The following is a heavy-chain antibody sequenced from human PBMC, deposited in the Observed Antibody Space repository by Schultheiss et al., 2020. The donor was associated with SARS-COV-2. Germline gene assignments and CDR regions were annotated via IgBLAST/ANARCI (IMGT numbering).Heavy chain of an antibody. CDR1: GGSISSGGYY. Sequence: SETLSLTCTVSGGSISSGGYYWSWIRQHPGKGLEWIGSIYYSGSTYYNPSLKSRVTISVDTSKNQFSLKLSSVTAADTAVYYCARGGQWLVVWFDPWGQGTLVTVSS. CDR3: ARGGQWLVVWFDP. CDR2: IYYSGST. J-gene: IGHJ5*02. V-gene: IGHV4-39*01. D-gene: IGHD6-19*01.